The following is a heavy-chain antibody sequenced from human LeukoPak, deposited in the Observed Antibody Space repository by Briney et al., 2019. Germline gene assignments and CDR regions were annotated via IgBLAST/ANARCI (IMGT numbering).Heavy chain of an antibody. CDR3: AHRLLQGGYWDSGKFDY. D-gene: IGHD2-8*02. Sequence: GPRLLKPTQTLTLTCTFTGFSLSTRGVGVGWVLQPQGKALAGLALIYWGEDKRYNPSLRSRLTTVRDTYKNQVLLTKTNIDPTDTATYYCAHRLLQGGYWDSGKFDYWGPGTLVTVSS. J-gene: IGHJ4*02. CDR2: IYWGEDK. CDR1: GFSLSTRGVG. V-gene: IGHV2-5*02.